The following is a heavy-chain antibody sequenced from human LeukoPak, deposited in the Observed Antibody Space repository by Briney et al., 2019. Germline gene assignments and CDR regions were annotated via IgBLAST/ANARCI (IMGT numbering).Heavy chain of an antibody. Sequence: GESLRLSCAASGFTFSSYGMHWVRQAPGKGLEWVAVISYDGSNKYYADSVKGRFTISRDNSKNTLYLQMNSLRAEDMAVYYCAKHGGDAFDIWGQGTMVTVSS. J-gene: IGHJ3*02. CDR1: GFTFSSYG. CDR2: ISYDGSNK. CDR3: AKHGGDAFDI. V-gene: IGHV3-30*18. D-gene: IGHD3-10*01.